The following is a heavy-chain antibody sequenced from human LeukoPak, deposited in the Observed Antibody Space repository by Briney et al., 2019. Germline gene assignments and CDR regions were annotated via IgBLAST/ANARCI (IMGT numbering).Heavy chain of an antibody. J-gene: IGHJ3*01. V-gene: IGHV3-21*01. CDR1: GFTFYSYS. CDR2: ISTSSSFI. CDR3: AKEGRGYDFWGGYTFDV. Sequence: GSLKLSCAASGFTFYSYSMNWVRQAPGKGLEWVSCISTSSSFIFYADSVKGRFTISRDNARNSLYLQMNSLRVEDTAVYYCAKEGRGYDFWGGYTFDVWGRGTMVSVSS. D-gene: IGHD3-3*01.